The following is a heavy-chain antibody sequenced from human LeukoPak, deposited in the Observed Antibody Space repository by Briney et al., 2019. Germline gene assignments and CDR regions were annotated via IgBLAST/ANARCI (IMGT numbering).Heavy chain of an antibody. CDR2: IIPIFGTA. CDR1: GGTFSSYA. Sequence: ASVKVSCKACGGTFSSYAISWVRQAPGQGLEWMGGIIPIFGTANYAQKFQGRVTITTDESTSTAYMELSSLRSEDTAVYYCARNVEMASLDYWGQGTLVTVSS. J-gene: IGHJ4*02. V-gene: IGHV1-69*05. CDR3: ARNVEMASLDY. D-gene: IGHD5-24*01.